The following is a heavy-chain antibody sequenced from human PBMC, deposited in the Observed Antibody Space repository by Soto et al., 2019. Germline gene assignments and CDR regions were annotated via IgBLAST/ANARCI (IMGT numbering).Heavy chain of an antibody. CDR1: GFTFSGFG. V-gene: IGHV3-33*01. CDR2: IWYDGSKK. CDR3: ARVRGGSSGGNSAHFDI. J-gene: IGHJ3*02. D-gene: IGHD2-21*02. Sequence: QVQLVESGGGVVQPGTSLRLSCEASGFTFSGFGMHWVRQAPGKGLEWVAVIWYDGSKKYYADCVKGRFTISRDNSKNALYLQMNSLRAEDTAVYYCARVRGGSSGGNSAHFDIWGQGTLVTVSS.